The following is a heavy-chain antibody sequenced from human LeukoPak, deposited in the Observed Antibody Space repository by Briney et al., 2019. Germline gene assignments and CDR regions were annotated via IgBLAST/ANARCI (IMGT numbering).Heavy chain of an antibody. V-gene: IGHV4-59*01. D-gene: IGHD4-17*01. J-gene: IGHJ6*03. CDR2: IYYSGST. Sequence: SETLSLTCTVSGGSISSYYWSWIRQPPGKGLEWIGYIYYSGSTNYNPSLKSRVTISVDTSKNQFSLKLSSATAADTAVYYCARQYGDRDPDYYYYYYMDVWGKGTTVTVSS. CDR1: GGSISSYY. CDR3: ARQYGDRDPDYYYYYYMDV.